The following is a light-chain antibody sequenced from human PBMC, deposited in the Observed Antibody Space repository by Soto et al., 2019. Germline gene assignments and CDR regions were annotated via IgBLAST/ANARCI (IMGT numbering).Light chain of an antibody. CDR2: AAS. V-gene: IGKV3D-20*02. J-gene: IGKJ5*01. Sequence: EIVLTQSPGTLSLSPGERATLSCRASQSVSSSHSAWYQHKPGQAPRLLIYAASSRATGSPDRFSGGGSGTDFTLTITSLEPEDFAVYFCHQRYNWPRVTFGQGTRLEI. CDR3: HQRYNWPRVT. CDR1: QSVSSSH.